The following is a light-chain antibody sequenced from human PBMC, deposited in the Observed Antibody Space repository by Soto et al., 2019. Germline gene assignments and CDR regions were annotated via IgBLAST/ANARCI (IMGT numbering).Light chain of an antibody. J-gene: IGKJ1*01. V-gene: IGKV1-5*01. CDR1: QSISSW. CDR2: DAS. CDR3: QQYNSYWT. Sequence: IEITQSPSTXXGXVXXXXXIACRASQSISSWLAWYQQKPGKAPKLLIYDASSLESGVPSRFSGGGSGTEFTLTISSLQPDDFATYYCQQYNSYWTFGQGTKVDIK.